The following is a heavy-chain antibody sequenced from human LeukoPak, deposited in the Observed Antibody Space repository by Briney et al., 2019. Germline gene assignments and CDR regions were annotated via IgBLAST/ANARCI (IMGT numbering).Heavy chain of an antibody. V-gene: IGHV4-4*07. CDR2: IYTSGST. CDR3: ARDRYYYDSSGYYYLDY. J-gene: IGHJ4*02. D-gene: IGHD3-22*01. Sequence: KASETLSLTCGVSGGSFSGYYWSWIRQPAGKGLEWIGRIYTSGSTNYNPSLKSRVTMSVDTSKNQFSLKLSSVTAADTAVYYCARDRYYYDSSGYYYLDYWGQGTLVTVSS. CDR1: GGSFSGYY.